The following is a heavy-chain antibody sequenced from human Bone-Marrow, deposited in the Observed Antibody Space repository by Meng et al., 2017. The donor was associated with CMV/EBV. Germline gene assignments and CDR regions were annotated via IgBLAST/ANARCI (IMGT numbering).Heavy chain of an antibody. CDR1: GFTFDDYG. D-gene: IGHD2-2*01. J-gene: IGHJ4*02. CDR3: ARDLSAYCSSTSCDWGSLDY. V-gene: IGHV3-20*04. CDR2: INWNGGST. Sequence: GGSLRLSCAASGFTFDDYGMSWVRQAPGKGLEWVSGINWNGGSTGYADSVKGRFTISRDNPKNALYLQMTSLRAEDTALYYCARDLSAYCSSTSCDWGSLDYWGQGTLVTVSS.